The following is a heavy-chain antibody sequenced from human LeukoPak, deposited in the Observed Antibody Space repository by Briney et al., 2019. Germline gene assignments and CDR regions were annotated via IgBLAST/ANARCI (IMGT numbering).Heavy chain of an antibody. V-gene: IGHV4-34*01. Sequence: SETLSLTCAVYGVSFSGYYWSWVRLPPGKGLEWVGETNDSGSTNYNPSLKSRVTISVDTSKNHFSLKLSSVTAADTAVYYCARATRRGYSYGYSFYFDYWGQGTLVTVSS. J-gene: IGHJ4*02. CDR3: ARATRRGYSYGYSFYFDY. D-gene: IGHD5-18*01. CDR2: TNDSGST. CDR1: GVSFSGYY.